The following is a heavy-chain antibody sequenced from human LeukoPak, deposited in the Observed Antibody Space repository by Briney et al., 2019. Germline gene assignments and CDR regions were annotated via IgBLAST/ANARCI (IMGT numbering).Heavy chain of an antibody. Sequence: SETLSLTCTVSGGSISSSSYYWGWIRQPPGKGLEWVGSIYYSGSTYYNPSLKGRVTISVDTSKNQFSLKLSSVTAADTAVYYCARLGRMIVVVIIDWGQGTLVTVSS. V-gene: IGHV4-39*01. J-gene: IGHJ4*02. CDR3: ARLGRMIVVVIID. D-gene: IGHD3-22*01. CDR2: IYYSGST. CDR1: GGSISSSSYY.